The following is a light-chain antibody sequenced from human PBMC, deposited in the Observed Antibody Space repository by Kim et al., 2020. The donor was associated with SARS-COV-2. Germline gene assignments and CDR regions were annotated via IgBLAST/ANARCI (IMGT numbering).Light chain of an antibody. CDR2: GAS. J-gene: IGKJ5*01. CDR1: QSVSSN. V-gene: IGKV3-15*01. CDR3: QQYNNWPPIT. Sequence: SPGERATLSCRASQSVSSNLAWYQQKPGQAPRLLIYGASTRATGIPARFSGSGSGTEFTLTISSLQSEDFAVYYCQQYNNWPPITFGQGTRQEIK.